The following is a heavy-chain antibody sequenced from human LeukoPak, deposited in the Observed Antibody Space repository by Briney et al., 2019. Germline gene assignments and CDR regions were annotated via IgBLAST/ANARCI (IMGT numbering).Heavy chain of an antibody. CDR1: GGSMSSYY. J-gene: IGHJ4*02. D-gene: IGHD1-20*01. CDR2: IYDSGST. Sequence: SETLSLTCTVSGGSMSSYYWSWIRQPPGKGLEWIGYIYDSGSTNYNPSLKSRATISIDTSKNQFSLKLSSVTATDTALYYCARHQGSNWISPIDYWGQGTLVTVSS. CDR3: ARHQGSNWISPIDY. V-gene: IGHV4-59*08.